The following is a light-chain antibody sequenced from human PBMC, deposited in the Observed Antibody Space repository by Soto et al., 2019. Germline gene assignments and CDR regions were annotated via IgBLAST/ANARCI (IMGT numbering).Light chain of an antibody. Sequence: DIQMIQSPSSLSASVGDRVTITCQASQEIRNYLNWYQQQPGKAPKLLIYDASNLERGVPSRFSGRGSGTDFTFTISSLQPEDSATYYCQQYDHLPRTFGRGTKVEIK. J-gene: IGKJ1*01. CDR2: DAS. V-gene: IGKV1-33*01. CDR3: QQYDHLPRT. CDR1: QEIRNY.